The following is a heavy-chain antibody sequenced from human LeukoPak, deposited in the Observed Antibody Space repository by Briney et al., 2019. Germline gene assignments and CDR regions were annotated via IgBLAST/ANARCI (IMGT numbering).Heavy chain of an antibody. D-gene: IGHD3-9*01. CDR1: GFTFSSYA. V-gene: IGHV3-23*01. CDR2: VSGRDDST. Sequence: GGSLRLSCAASGFTFSSYAMSWVRQAPGKGLEWVSAVSGRDDSTYYADSVKGRFTISRDNSKNTLYLQMNSLRAEDTAVYYCAKWGDYDILTGYYDSDYWDQGTLVTVSS. CDR3: AKWGDYDILTGYYDSDY. J-gene: IGHJ4*02.